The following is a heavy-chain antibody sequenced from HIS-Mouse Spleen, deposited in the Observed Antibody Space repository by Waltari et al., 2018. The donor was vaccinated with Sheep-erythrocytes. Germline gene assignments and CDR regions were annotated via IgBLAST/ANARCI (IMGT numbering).Heavy chain of an antibody. V-gene: IGHV3-30*04. D-gene: IGHD4-4*01. CDR2: ISYDGSNK. J-gene: IGHJ4*02. CDR1: GFTFSRYA. Sequence: QVQLVESGGGVVQPGRSLRLSCAASGFTFSRYAMHWVRQAPGKGLEWVAVISYDGSNKYYADSVKGRFTISRDNSKNTLYLQMNSLRAEDTAVYYCARGLYRGYFDYWGQGTLVTVSS. CDR3: ARGLYRGYFDY.